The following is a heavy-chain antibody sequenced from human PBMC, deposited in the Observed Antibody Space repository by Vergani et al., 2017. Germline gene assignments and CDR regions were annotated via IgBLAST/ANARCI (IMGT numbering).Heavy chain of an antibody. CDR2: INPNSGGT. CDR3: ARDLPDNWNYFDY. D-gene: IGHD1-20*01. Sequence: QVQLVQSGAEVKKPGASVKVSCKASGYTFTSYDINWVRQATGQGLEWMGWINPNSGGTNYAQKFQGRVTMTRDTSISTAYMELSRLRSDDTAVYYCARDLPDNWNYFDYWGQGTLVTVSS. CDR1: GYTFTSYD. J-gene: IGHJ4*02. V-gene: IGHV1-2*02.